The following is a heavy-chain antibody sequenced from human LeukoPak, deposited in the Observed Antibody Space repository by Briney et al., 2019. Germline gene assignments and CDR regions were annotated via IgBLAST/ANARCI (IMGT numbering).Heavy chain of an antibody. CDR1: GDSVSSNSAA. CDR2: TYYRSKWYN. D-gene: IGHD3-22*01. J-gene: IGHJ6*03. CDR3: AREAFITMIVVNYYMDV. V-gene: IGHV6-1*01. Sequence: SQTLSLTCAISGDSVSSNSAAWNWIRQSPSRGLEWLGRTYYRSKWYNDYAVSVKSRITINPDTSKNQFSLQLNSVTPEDTAVYYCAREAFITMIVVNYYMDVWGKGTTVTVSS.